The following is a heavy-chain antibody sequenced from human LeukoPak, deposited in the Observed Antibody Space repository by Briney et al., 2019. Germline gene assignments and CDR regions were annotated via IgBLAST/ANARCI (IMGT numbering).Heavy chain of an antibody. CDR3: ARGSYTSGFYYDPWDY. V-gene: IGHV4-34*01. J-gene: IGHJ4*02. CDR2: FNHLGST. CDR1: GGSFSGYY. D-gene: IGHD3-22*01. Sequence: PSETLSLTCAVYGGSFSGYYWSWIRQPPGKGLEWIGEFNHLGSTIYNLSLKSRVTISVDTSKNQFSLNLSSVTAADTAVYYCARGSYTSGFYYDPWDYWGQGTLVTVSS.